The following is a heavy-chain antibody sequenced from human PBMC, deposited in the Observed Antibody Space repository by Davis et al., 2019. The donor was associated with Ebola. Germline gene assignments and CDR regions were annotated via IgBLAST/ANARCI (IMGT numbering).Heavy chain of an antibody. CDR3: ARRSSQALD. Sequence: SCAASGFTFTRYWMSWVRQAPGKGLEWVANIKQDGSEKYYVDSVKGRFTISRDNAKNSLYLQMNSLRVEDTAVYYCARRSSQALDWGQGTLVTVSS. J-gene: IGHJ4*02. D-gene: IGHD6-6*01. V-gene: IGHV3-7*01. CDR1: GFTFTRYW. CDR2: IKQDGSEK.